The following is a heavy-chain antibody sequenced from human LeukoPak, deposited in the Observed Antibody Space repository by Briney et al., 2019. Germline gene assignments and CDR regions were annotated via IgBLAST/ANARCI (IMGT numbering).Heavy chain of an antibody. D-gene: IGHD3-22*01. V-gene: IGHV3-48*04. CDR3: ARDVRAMYYYDSSAIGTLDC. J-gene: IGHJ4*02. Sequence: GGSLRLSCAASGFTFTSYSMNWVRQAPGKGLEWVSYISSSSSTIYYADSVKGRFTISRDNAKNSLYLQMNSLRAEDTAVYYCARDVRAMYYYDSSAIGTLDCWGQGTLVTVSS. CDR2: ISSSSSTI. CDR1: GFTFTSYS.